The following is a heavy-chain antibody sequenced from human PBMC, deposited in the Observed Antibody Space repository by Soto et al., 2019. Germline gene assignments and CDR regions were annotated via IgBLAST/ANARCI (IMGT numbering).Heavy chain of an antibody. J-gene: IGHJ6*02. D-gene: IGHD1-26*01. CDR1: SGPTRTHN. Sequence: QVQVQQSGPRLVKPSETLSLTCTVSSGPTRTHNWGWIRQSPGRGLEWIGYVYYTGGTSYNPSLYSGVXXSAYTSTNHISLTLSSVTAADTAISYCVRQGIDYLHGLVDVWGQGTAVSVSS. CDR3: VRQGIDYLHGLVDV. CDR2: VYYTGGT. V-gene: IGHV4-59*08.